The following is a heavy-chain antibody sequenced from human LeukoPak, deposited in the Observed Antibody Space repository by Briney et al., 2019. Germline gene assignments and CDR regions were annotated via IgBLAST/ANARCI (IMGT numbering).Heavy chain of an antibody. CDR1: GGTFSSYA. J-gene: IGHJ4*02. V-gene: IGHV1-69*13. D-gene: IGHD5-18*01. CDR2: IIPIFGTA. CDR3: ASVKRDTAMVYYFDY. Sequence: GASVKVSCKASGGTFSSYAISWVRQAPGQGLEWMGGIIPIFGTANYAQKFQGRVTITADESTSTAYMELSSLRSEDTAVYYCASVKRDTAMVYYFDYWGQGTLVTVSS.